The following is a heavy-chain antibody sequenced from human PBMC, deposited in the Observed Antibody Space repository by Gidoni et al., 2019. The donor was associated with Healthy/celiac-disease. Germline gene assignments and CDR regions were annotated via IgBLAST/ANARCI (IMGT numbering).Heavy chain of an antibody. D-gene: IGHD3-10*01. CDR2: IYYSGST. V-gene: IGHV4-30-4*01. CDR1: GVSISSGDYY. J-gene: IGHJ5*02. Sequence: QVQLQASGPGLVKPSQTLSLTCTVSGVSISSGDYYWSWVRLPPGKGLEWIGYIYYSGSTYYNPSLKSRVTISADTSKNHFSLRLSSVTAADTAVYYCARGNYYGSENRVDPWGQGTLVTVSS. CDR3: ARGNYYGSENRVDP.